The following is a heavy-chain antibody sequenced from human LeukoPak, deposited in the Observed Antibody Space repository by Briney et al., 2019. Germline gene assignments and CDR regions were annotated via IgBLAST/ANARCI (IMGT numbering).Heavy chain of an antibody. CDR1: GGSFSGYY. Sequence: SETLSLTCAVYGGSFSGYYWSWIRQPPGKGLEWIGEINHSGSTNYNPSLKSRVTISVDTSKNQFSLKLSSVTAADTAVYYCATRTVTADHWGQGTLVTVSS. CDR2: INHSGST. J-gene: IGHJ5*02. V-gene: IGHV4-34*01. CDR3: ATRTVTADH. D-gene: IGHD2-21*02.